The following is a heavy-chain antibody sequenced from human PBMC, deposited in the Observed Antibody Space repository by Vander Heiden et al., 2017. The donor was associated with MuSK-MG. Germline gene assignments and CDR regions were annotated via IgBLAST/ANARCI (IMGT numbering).Heavy chain of an antibody. J-gene: IGHJ4*02. CDR3: ARDLRGATGFDY. V-gene: IGHV3-21*01. D-gene: IGHD1-26*01. CDR1: GFTFSSYS. Sequence: EVQLVESGGGLVKPGGSLRLSCAASGFTFSSYSMNWVRQAPEKGLEWVSSISSSSSYIYYADSVKGRFTISRDNAKNSLYLQMNSLRAEDTAVYYCARDLRGATGFDYWGQGTLVTVSS. CDR2: ISSSSSYI.